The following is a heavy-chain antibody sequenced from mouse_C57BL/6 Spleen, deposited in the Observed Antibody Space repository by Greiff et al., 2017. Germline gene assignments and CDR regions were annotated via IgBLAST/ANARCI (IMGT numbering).Heavy chain of an antibody. CDR3: TRGRGSWGYFDV. J-gene: IGHJ1*03. V-gene: IGHV5-9-1*02. CDR2: ISSGGDYI. CDR1: GFTFSSYA. Sequence: EVKLQESGEGLVKPGGSLKLSCAASGFTFSSYAMSWVRQTPEKRLEWVAYISSGGDYIYYADTVKGRFTISRDNARNTLYLQMSSLKSEDTAMYYCTRGRGSWGYFDVWGTGTTVTVSS. D-gene: IGHD1-3*01.